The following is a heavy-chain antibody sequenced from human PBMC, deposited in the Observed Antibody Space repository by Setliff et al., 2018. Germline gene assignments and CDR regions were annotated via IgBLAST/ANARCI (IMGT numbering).Heavy chain of an antibody. V-gene: IGHV3-21*01. D-gene: IGHD2-2*01. CDR3: GSRYCSSSSTTTFRPPPGMDV. J-gene: IGHJ6*04. CDR1: GSTLVSNS. Sequence: PGGSLSLSCPSSGSTLVSNSMYGGRQAPGMGLGWVSSLDSSSSYIFYADSVKGRFTISRDNAKNSLYLQMNSLRAVDTAVYYCGSRYCSSSSTTTFRPPPGMDVWRNVPTVTVSS. CDR2: LDSSSSYI.